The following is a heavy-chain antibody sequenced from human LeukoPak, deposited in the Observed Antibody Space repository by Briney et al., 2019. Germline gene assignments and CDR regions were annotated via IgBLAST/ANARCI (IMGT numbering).Heavy chain of an antibody. V-gene: IGHV3-23*01. CDR2: ISGSGGNS. D-gene: IGHD1-1*01. J-gene: IGHJ4*02. CDR3: AKPQLRSATTDYFFDY. CDR1: GFTFNNYA. Sequence: GGSLRLSCAASGFTFNNYAMSWVRQAPGKGPEWVSGISGSGGNSYYADSVKGRFTISRDNSKNTLYLQMNSLRAEDTAVYYCAKPQLRSATTDYFFDYWGQGTLVTVSS.